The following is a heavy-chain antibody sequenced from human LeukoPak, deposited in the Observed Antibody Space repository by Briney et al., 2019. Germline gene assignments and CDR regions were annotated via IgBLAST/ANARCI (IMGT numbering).Heavy chain of an antibody. J-gene: IGHJ5*02. Sequence: ASVKVSCKASGYTFTSYDINWVRQATEQGLEWVGWMNPNSGNTGYAQKFQGRVTITRNTSISTAYMELSSLRSEDTAVYYCARAGIPWNWFDPWGQGTLVTVSS. CDR3: ARAGIPWNWFDP. D-gene: IGHD1-14*01. CDR1: GYTFTSYD. CDR2: MNPNSGNT. V-gene: IGHV1-8*03.